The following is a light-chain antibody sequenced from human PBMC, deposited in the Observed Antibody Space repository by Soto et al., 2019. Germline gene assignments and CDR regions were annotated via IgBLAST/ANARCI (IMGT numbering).Light chain of an antibody. CDR3: QQRITWPST. J-gene: IGKJ2*01. Sequence: EIVLTQSPATLSLSPGESATLSCRASQSVSSSLAWYQQKAGQAPRLLIYDASNRVTGIPARYSVSGTGTGFTLTIICVEPEDFAIYYCQQRITWPSTFGQETKLEFK. CDR1: QSVSSS. V-gene: IGKV3-11*01. CDR2: DAS.